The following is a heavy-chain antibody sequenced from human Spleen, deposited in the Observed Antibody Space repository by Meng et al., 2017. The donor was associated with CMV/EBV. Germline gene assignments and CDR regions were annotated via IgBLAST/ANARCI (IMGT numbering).Heavy chain of an antibody. V-gene: IGHV3-72*01. D-gene: IGHD6-19*01. J-gene: IGHJ4*02. CDR2: IRNKANRYTT. Sequence: SVFTFSDHHIDWVRQAPGKGLEWVGRIRNKANRYTTEYVASVKGRFTISRDDSKKSVYLQMNSLKTEDTAVYYCARAPVGWYSFDYWGQGTLVTVSS. CDR3: ARAPVGWYSFDY. CDR1: VFTFSDHH.